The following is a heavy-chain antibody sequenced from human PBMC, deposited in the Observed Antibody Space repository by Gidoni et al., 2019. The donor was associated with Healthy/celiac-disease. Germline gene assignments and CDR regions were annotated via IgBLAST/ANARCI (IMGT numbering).Heavy chain of an antibody. V-gene: IGHV3-30-3*01. CDR2: ISYDGSNK. Sequence: QVQLVASGGGVVQAGRSLSLCGAASAFTFRSYAMLWFRQAPGKGLGGVAVISYDGSNKYYADSVKGRFTISRDNSKNTLYLQMNSLRAEDTAVYYCARSPATVVTPTYFDLWGRGTLVTVSS. CDR1: AFTFRSYA. J-gene: IGHJ2*01. CDR3: ARSPATVVTPTYFDL. D-gene: IGHD4-17*01.